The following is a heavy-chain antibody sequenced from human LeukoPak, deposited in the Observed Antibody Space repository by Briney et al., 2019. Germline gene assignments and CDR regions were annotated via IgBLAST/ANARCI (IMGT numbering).Heavy chain of an antibody. CDR3: ARRGDGGRSFDY. D-gene: IGHD4-23*01. CDR2: IYSAGST. J-gene: IGHJ4*02. Sequence: GGSLRLSCAASGFTVSDNYMSWVRQAPGKGLEWVSLIYSAGSTYYADSATGRFTISRDNSKNTLFLQMNSLRAEDTAVYYCARRGDGGRSFDYWGQGTLVTVSS. V-gene: IGHV3-53*01. CDR1: GFTVSDNY.